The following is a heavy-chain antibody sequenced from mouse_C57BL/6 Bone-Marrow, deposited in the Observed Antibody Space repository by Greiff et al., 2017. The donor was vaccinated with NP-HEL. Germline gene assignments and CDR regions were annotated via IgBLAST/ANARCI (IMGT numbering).Heavy chain of an antibody. CDR2: ISYDGSN. CDR3: AREGWLLPHYYAMDY. CDR1: GYSITSGYY. Sequence: DVQLQESGPGLVKPSQSLSLTCSVTGYSITSGYYWNWIRQFPGNKLEWMGYISYDGSNNYNPSLKNRISITRDTSKNQFFLKLNSVTTEDTATYYCAREGWLLPHYYAMDYWGQGTSVTVSS. D-gene: IGHD2-3*01. V-gene: IGHV3-6*01. J-gene: IGHJ4*01.